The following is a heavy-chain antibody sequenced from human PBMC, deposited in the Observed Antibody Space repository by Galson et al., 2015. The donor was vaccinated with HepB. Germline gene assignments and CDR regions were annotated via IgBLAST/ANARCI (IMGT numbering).Heavy chain of an antibody. V-gene: IGHV1-69*06. CDR1: GGTFSSYA. CDR3: ARGTVTGAIAAAGVVYYYYYMDV. D-gene: IGHD6-13*01. CDR2: IIPIFGTA. Sequence: SVKVSCKASGGTFSSYAISWVRQAPGQGLEWMGGIIPIFGTANYAQKFQGRVTITADKSTSSAYMELSSLRSEDTAVYYCARGTVTGAIAAAGVVYYYYYMDVWGKGTTVTVSS. J-gene: IGHJ6*03.